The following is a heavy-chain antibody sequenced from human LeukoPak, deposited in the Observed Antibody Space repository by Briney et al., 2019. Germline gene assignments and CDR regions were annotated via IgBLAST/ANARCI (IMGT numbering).Heavy chain of an antibody. CDR3: ARHRAESGSYYHFDY. J-gene: IGHJ4*02. V-gene: IGHV4-34*01. D-gene: IGHD1-26*01. CDR2: IYYSGST. CDR1: GGSFSGYY. Sequence: PSETLSLACAVYGGSFSGYYWSWIRQPPGKGLEWIGSIYYSGSTYYNPSLKSRVTISVDTSKNQFSLKLSSVTAADTAVYYCARHRAESGSYYHFDYWGQGTLVTVSS.